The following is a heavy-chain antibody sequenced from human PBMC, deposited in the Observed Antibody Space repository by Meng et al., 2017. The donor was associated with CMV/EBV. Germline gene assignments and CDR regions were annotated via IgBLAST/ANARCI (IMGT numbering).Heavy chain of an antibody. V-gene: IGHV4-39*07. CDR1: GGSISSSSYY. CDR2: IYYSGST. CDR3: ARVTPSIVGATSFDY. J-gene: IGHJ4*02. Sequence: SETLSLTCTVSGGSISSSSYYWGWIRQPPGKGLEWIGSIYYSGSTYYNPSLKSRVTISVDTSKNQFSLNLTSVTAADTAVYYCARVTPSIVGATSFDYWGQGTLVTVS. D-gene: IGHD1-26*01.